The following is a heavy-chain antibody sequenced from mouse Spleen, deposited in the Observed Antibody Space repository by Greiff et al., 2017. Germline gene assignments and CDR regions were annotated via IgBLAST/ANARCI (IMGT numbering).Heavy chain of an antibody. V-gene: IGHV1-66*01. CDR2: IYPGSGNT. J-gene: IGHJ2*01. Sequence: VKLQESGPELVKPGASVKISCKASGYSFTSYYIHWVKQRPGQGLEWIGWIYPGSGNTKYNEKFKGKATLTADTSSSTAYMQLSSLTSEDSAVYYCARYGNYFDYWGQGTTLTGSS. D-gene: IGHD1-1*01. CDR1: GYSFTSYY. CDR3: ARYGNYFDY.